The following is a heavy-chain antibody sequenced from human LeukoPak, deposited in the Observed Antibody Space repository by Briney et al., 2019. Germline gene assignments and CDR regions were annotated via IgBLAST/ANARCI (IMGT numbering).Heavy chain of an antibody. Sequence: GGSLRLSCAASGFTFSRYSVNWVRQAPGKGLEWVSSISSSSSYIYYADSVKGRFTISRDNSKNTLYLQMNSLRADDTAVYYCAKDAVTALAGYYYYMDVWGKGTMVTVSS. CDR2: ISSSSSYI. CDR1: GFTFSRYS. J-gene: IGHJ6*03. D-gene: IGHD6-19*01. CDR3: AKDAVTALAGYYYYMDV. V-gene: IGHV3-21*04.